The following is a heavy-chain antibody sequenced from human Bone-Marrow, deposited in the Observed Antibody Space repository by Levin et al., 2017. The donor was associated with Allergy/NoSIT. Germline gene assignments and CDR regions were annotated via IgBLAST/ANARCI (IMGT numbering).Heavy chain of an antibody. CDR3: AGRGILGGNWFDP. Sequence: NAGGSLRLSCKGVGYSFINYWIVWVRQMPGKGLEWMGIVYPGGADTRYSPSFDGQVTISADQSSNTAYLHWRSLKTSDTAVYYCAGRGILGGNWFDPWGQGTLVTVSS. CDR1: GYSFINYW. CDR2: VYPGGADT. V-gene: IGHV5-51*01. J-gene: IGHJ5*02. D-gene: IGHD3-16*01.